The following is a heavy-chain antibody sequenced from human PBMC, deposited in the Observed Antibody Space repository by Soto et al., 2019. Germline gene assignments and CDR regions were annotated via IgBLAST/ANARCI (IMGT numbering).Heavy chain of an antibody. J-gene: IGHJ4*02. V-gene: IGHV3-23*01. D-gene: IGHD2-21*01. CDR1: GFTFSSYA. CDR2: ISGSGGST. Sequence: GGSLRLSCAASGFTFSSYAMSWVRQAPGKGLEWVSAISGSGGSTYYADSVKGRFTISRDNSKNTLYLQMNSLRAEDTAVYYCAKDGVSHCGGDCYHDYWGQGTLVTVSS. CDR3: AKDGVSHCGGDCYHDY.